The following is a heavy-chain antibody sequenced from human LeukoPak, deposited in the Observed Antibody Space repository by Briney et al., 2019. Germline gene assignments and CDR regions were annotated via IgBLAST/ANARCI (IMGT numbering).Heavy chain of an antibody. D-gene: IGHD3-10*01. CDR1: GFTVSSNY. J-gene: IGHJ6*03. CDR3: ARVLSGRGSLYSYYYYMDV. V-gene: IGHV3-53*01. CDR2: IYSGGSR. Sequence: GGSLRLSCAASGFTVSSNYMSWVRQAPGKGLEWVPVIYSGGSRYYADSVKGRFTISRDNSKNTLYLQMNSLRAEDTAVYYCARVLSGRGSLYSYYYYMDVWGKGTTVTISS.